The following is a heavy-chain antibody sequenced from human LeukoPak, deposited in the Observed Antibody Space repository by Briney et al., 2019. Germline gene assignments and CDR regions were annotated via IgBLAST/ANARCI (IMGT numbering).Heavy chain of an antibody. CDR3: AKVIVATTGDY. Sequence: GGSLRLSCAASGFTFSDYYMSWIRQAPGKGLEWVSYISSSGSTIYYADSVKGRFTISRDNAKNTLYLQMNSLRAEDTAVYYCAKVIVATTGDYWGQGTLVTVSS. CDR1: GFTFSDYY. D-gene: IGHD5-12*01. J-gene: IGHJ4*02. CDR2: ISSSGSTI. V-gene: IGHV3-11*04.